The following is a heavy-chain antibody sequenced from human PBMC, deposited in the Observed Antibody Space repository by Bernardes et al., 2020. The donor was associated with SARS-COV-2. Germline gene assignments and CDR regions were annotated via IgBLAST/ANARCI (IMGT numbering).Heavy chain of an antibody. CDR1: GGSISSGGYY. CDR3: AGGRYCSGGSCYPVDY. D-gene: IGHD2-15*01. CDR2: IYYSGST. J-gene: IGHJ4*02. Sequence: SETLSLTCTVSGGSISSGGYYWSWIRQHPGKGLEWIGYIYYSGSTYYNPSLKSRVTISVDTSKNQFSLKLSSVTAADTAVYYCAGGRYCSGGSCYPVDYWGQGALITVSS. V-gene: IGHV4-31*03.